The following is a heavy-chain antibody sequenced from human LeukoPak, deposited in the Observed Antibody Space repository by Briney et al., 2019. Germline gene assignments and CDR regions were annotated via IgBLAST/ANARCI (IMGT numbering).Heavy chain of an antibody. V-gene: IGHV4-59*01. Sequence: SETLSLTCTVSGGSISSYYWSWIRQPPGKGLAWIAYIYYSGSTNYNPSLKSRVTISVDTSKNQFSLKLSSVTAADTAVYYCARVYYSNSYDYWYFDLWGRGTLVTVSS. D-gene: IGHD6-13*01. CDR3: ARVYYSNSYDYWYFDL. CDR1: GGSISSYY. J-gene: IGHJ2*01. CDR2: IYYSGST.